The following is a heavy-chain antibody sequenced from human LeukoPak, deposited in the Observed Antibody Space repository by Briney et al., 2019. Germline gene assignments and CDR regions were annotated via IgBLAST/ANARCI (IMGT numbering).Heavy chain of an antibody. D-gene: IGHD3-22*01. Sequence: GGSLRLSCAVSGITLSNYGMSWVRQAPGKGLERVSGISGSGGNTYYADSVKGRFTISGDNSKNTLYLQMNSLRAEDTAVYFCAKRGVVIRVILVGFHKEAYYFDSWGQGALVTVSS. CDR1: GITLSNYG. CDR2: ISGSGGNT. J-gene: IGHJ4*02. CDR3: AKRGVVIRVILVGFHKEAYYFDS. V-gene: IGHV3-23*01.